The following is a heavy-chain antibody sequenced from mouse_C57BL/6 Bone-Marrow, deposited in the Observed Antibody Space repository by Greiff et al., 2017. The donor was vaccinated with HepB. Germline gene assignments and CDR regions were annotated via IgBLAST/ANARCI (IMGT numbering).Heavy chain of an antibody. CDR2: ILPSIGRT. CDR1: DSEVFPIAY. Sequence: QVQLQQSGSELRSPGSSVKLSCKDFDSEVFPIAYMSWVRQKPGHGFEWIGGILPSIGRTIYGEKFEDKATLDADTLSNTAYLELNSLTSEDSAIYYCARPHGSSPYWYFDVWGTGTTVTVSS. J-gene: IGHJ1*03. D-gene: IGHD1-1*01. CDR3: ARPHGSSPYWYFDV. V-gene: IGHV15-2*01.